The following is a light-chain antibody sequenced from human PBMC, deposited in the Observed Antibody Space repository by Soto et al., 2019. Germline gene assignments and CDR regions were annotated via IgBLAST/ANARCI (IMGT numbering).Light chain of an antibody. Sequence: QSVLTQPASVSGSPGQSITISCTGTSSDVGSYNLVSWYQRHPGKAPKLMIYEGSKRPSGVSNRFSGSKSGNTASLTISGLQAEDEADYYCCSYAGSSTVVFGGGTQLTVL. J-gene: IGLJ2*01. CDR2: EGS. V-gene: IGLV2-23*01. CDR1: SSDVGSYNL. CDR3: CSYAGSSTVV.